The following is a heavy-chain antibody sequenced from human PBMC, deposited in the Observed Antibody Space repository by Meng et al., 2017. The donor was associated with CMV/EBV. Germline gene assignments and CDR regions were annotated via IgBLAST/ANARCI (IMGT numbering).Heavy chain of an antibody. CDR2: IRSKAYGGTT. Sequence: GESLMISCTASGFTFGDYAMSWVRQAPGKGLEWVGFIRSKAYGGTTEYAASVKGRFTISRDDSKSIAYLQMNSLKTEDTAVYYCTRKICGGDCYFYYYYGMDVWGQGTTVTVSS. CDR1: GFTFGDYA. V-gene: IGHV3-49*04. J-gene: IGHJ6*02. D-gene: IGHD2-21*01. CDR3: TRKICGGDCYFYYYYGMDV.